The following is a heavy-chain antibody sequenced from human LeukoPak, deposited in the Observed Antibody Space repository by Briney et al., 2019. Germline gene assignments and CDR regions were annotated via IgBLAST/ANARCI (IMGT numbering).Heavy chain of an antibody. V-gene: IGHV4-59*12. CDR2: IYYSGST. D-gene: IGHD5-12*01. CDR1: GGSIGSYY. J-gene: IGHJ4*02. CDR3: ARVGGFGYEDYFDY. Sequence: PSETLSLTCTVSGGSIGSYYWSWIRQPPGKGLEWIGYIYYSGSTNYNPSLKSRVTISVDTSKNQFSLKLSSVTAADTAVYYCARVGGFGYEDYFDYWGQGTLVTVSS.